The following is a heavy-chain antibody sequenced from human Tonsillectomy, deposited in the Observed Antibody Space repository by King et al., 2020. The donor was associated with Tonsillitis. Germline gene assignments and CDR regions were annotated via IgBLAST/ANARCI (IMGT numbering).Heavy chain of an antibody. CDR2: IYYSGST. CDR3: ARRVPAGVAFDI. J-gene: IGHJ3*02. V-gene: IGHV4-31*03. Sequence: VQLPESGPGLVKPSQTLSLTCSVSGDSITSGGYFWSWIRQHPGKGLEWIGYIYYSGSTYYNPSLKSRVTFSVDTSKNQFSLKLSSVTAADTAVYYCARRVPAGVAFDIWGQGTMVTVSS. D-gene: IGHD2-2*01. CDR1: GDSITSGGYF.